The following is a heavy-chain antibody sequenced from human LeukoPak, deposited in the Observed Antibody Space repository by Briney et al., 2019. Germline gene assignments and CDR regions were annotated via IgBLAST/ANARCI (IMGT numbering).Heavy chain of an antibody. J-gene: IGHJ4*02. V-gene: IGHV6-1*01. Sequence: SQTLSLTCAISGDSVSSNSAAWNWIRQSPSRGLEWLGRTYYRSKWYNDYAVSVKSRITINPDTSKNQFSLQLNFVTPEDTAVYYCARGPYDSSGSYPYFDYWGQGTLVTVSS. D-gene: IGHD3-22*01. CDR3: ARGPYDSSGSYPYFDY. CDR2: TYYRSKWYN. CDR1: GDSVSSNSAA.